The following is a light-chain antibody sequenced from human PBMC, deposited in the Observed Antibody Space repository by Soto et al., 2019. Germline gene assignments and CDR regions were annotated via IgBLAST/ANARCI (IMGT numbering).Light chain of an antibody. V-gene: IGKV1-5*03. J-gene: IGKJ1*01. Sequence: DIQMTQSPSTLSASVGDRVTITCRASQSISGWLAWYQQKPGTAPKLLIYKASTLEGGVPSRFSGSGSGTEFTLTISSLQPEDFATYYCQQYNTILWTFGQGTKVEVK. CDR2: KAS. CDR1: QSISGW. CDR3: QQYNTILWT.